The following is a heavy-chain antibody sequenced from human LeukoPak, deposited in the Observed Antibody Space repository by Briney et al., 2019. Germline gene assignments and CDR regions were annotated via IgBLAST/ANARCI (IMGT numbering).Heavy chain of an antibody. V-gene: IGHV1-2*02. Sequence: GASVKVSCKASGYTFTGYYMHWVRQAPGQGLEWMGWINPNSGGTNYAQKFQGRVTMTRDTSISTAYMELSRLRSDDTAVYYCARGGSGYYTGYYYYYMDVWGKGTTVTVSS. CDR3: ARGGSGYYTGYYYYYMDV. CDR2: INPNSGGT. CDR1: GYTFTGYY. D-gene: IGHD3-3*01. J-gene: IGHJ6*03.